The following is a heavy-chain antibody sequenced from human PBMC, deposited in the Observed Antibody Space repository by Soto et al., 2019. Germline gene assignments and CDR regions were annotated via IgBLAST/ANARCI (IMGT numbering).Heavy chain of an antibody. V-gene: IGHV3-33*01. D-gene: IGHD3-16*02. Sequence: HPGGSLRLPCAASGFTFSSYGMHWVRQAPGKGQEWVAVIWYDGSNKYYADSVKGRFTISRDNSKNTLYLQMNSLRAEDTAVYYCARARNDYDYVWGSYRNHDAFDIWGQGTMVTVSS. J-gene: IGHJ3*02. CDR2: IWYDGSNK. CDR1: GFTFSSYG. CDR3: ARARNDYDYVWGSYRNHDAFDI.